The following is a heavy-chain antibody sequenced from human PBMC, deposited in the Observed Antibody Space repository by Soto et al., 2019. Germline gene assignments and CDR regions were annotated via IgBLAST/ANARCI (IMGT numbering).Heavy chain of an antibody. Sequence: QVQLVESGGGVVQPGRSLRLSCAASGFTFSSYGMHWVRQAPGKGLEWVAVIWFDGSNKYYADSVKGRFTISRDNSNNTLYLQMNSLRAGDTAVYYCAREGEYYYGSGSSADYWGQGTLVTVSS. J-gene: IGHJ4*02. D-gene: IGHD3-10*01. V-gene: IGHV3-33*01. CDR3: AREGEYYYGSGSSADY. CDR1: GFTFSSYG. CDR2: IWFDGSNK.